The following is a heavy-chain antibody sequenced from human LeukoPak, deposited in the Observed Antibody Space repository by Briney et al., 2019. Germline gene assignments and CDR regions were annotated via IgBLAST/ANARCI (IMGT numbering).Heavy chain of an antibody. CDR3: ARVTVRFDRDY. CDR1: GGCISSGDYY. V-gene: IGHV4-30-4*08. J-gene: IGHJ4*02. Sequence: SETLSLTCTVSGGCISSGDYYWSWIRQPPGKGLEWIGYIYYSGSTYYNPSLKSRVTISVDTSKNQFSLKLSSVTAADTAVYYCARVTVRFDRDYWGQGTLVTVPS. D-gene: IGHD3-16*01. CDR2: IYYSGST.